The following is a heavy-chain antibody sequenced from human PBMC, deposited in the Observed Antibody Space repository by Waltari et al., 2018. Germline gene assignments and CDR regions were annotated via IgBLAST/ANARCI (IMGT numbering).Heavy chain of an antibody. J-gene: IGHJ6*02. D-gene: IGHD3-22*01. CDR1: GFTFSSYA. CDR3: ARGTYYYDSSGYYYYYYGMDV. CDR2: ISYDGSNK. V-gene: IGHV3-30*01. Sequence: QVQLVESGGGVVQPGRSLRLSCAASGFTFSSYAMHWVRQAPGQGLEWVAVISYDGSNKYYADSVKGRFTISRDNSKNTLYLQMNSLRAEDTAVYYCARGTYYYDSSGYYYYYYGMDVWGQGTTVTVSS.